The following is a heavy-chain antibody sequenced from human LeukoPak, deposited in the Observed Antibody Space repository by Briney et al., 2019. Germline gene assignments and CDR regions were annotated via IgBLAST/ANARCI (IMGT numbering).Heavy chain of an antibody. CDR1: GYTFTGYY. J-gene: IGHJ4*02. D-gene: IGHD3-9*01. CDR2: INPNSGGT. V-gene: IGHV1-2*02. CDR3: ARGDGRTYYDILTGRFDY. Sequence: ASVKVSCKASGYTFTGYYMHWVRQAPGQGLEWMGWINPNSGGTNYAQKFQGRVTMTRDTSISTAYMELSRLRSDDTAVYYCARGDGRTYYDILTGRFDYWGQGTLVTVSS.